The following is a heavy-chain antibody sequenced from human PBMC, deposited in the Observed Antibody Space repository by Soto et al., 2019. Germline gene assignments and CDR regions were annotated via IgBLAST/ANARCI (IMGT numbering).Heavy chain of an antibody. CDR2: IQTQTDGGTT. J-gene: IGHJ5*02. CDR1: GFIFSNAW. CDR3: TTDWGSGWRS. V-gene: IGHV3-15*01. D-gene: IGHD6-19*01. Sequence: EVQLVESGGGLVEPGGSLRLSCAASGFIFSNAWMIWVRQAPGEGLEWVGRIQTQTDGGTTDYGAPVKGRFTISRDDSKNTLYWQMNSLKTDDTGVYYCTTDWGSGWRSWGQGTLVTVSS.